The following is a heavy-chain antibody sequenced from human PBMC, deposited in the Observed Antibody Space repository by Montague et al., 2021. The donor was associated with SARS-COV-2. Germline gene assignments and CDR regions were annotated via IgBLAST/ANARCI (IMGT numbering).Heavy chain of an antibody. D-gene: IGHD2-8*01. V-gene: IGHV4-34*01. CDR2: INHSGST. CDR1: GGSFSGYY. J-gene: IGHJ4*02. CDR3: ARANGYYFDY. Sequence: SETLSLTCAVYGGSFSGYYWSWIRQPPGEGLEWIGEINHSGSTNYNPSLKSRVTISVDTSKNQFSLKLSSVTAADTAVNYCARANGYYFDYWGQGTLVTVSS.